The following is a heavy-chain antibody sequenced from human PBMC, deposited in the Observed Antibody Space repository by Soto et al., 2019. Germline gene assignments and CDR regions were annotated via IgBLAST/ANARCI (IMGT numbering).Heavy chain of an antibody. CDR3: ARDGARITVFGVVYYFDY. J-gene: IGHJ4*02. CDR1: GYTFSSHA. Sequence: ASVKVSCKASGYTFSSHAMHWVRQAPGQRLEWMGWINAGNGNTKYSQNFQGRVAITRDTSASTAYMELRSLRSEDTAVYYCARDGARITVFGVVYYFDYWGQGTLVTVSP. CDR2: INAGNGNT. D-gene: IGHD3-3*01. V-gene: IGHV1-3*01.